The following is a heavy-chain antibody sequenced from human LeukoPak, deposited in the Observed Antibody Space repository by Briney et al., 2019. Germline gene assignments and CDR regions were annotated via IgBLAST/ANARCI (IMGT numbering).Heavy chain of an antibody. V-gene: IGHV3-21*01. CDR1: GFLFSNYN. D-gene: IGHD3-10*01. J-gene: IGHJ4*02. Sequence: GGSLRLSCAASGFLFSNYNMNWVRQAPGKGLEWVSSISSSGSSIYYADSVKGRFTISRDNAKNTLYLQMNSLRAEDTAVYYCTRGNHYGSDYWGQGTLVTVSS. CDR3: TRGNHYGSDY. CDR2: ISSSGSSI.